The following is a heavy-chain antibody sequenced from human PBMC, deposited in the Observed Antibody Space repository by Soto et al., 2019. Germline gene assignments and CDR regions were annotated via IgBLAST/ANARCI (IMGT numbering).Heavy chain of an antibody. V-gene: IGHV1-18*01. J-gene: IGHJ4*02. D-gene: IGHD3-22*01. CDR3: AKNGDSSGYPRRFDY. CDR1: GSALTSYG. Sequence: QVQLVQSGAEVKKPGASVRVSCKASGSALTSYGISWVRLAPGQGLEWMGWINPYNGETKYPQKFQGRVTMTTDTSTSTAYMELRSLRSDDTAVYYCAKNGDSSGYPRRFDYWGQGTLVTVSS. CDR2: INPYNGET.